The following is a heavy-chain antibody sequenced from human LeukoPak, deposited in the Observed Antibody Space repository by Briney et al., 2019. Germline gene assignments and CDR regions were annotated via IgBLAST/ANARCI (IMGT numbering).Heavy chain of an antibody. J-gene: IGHJ4*02. V-gene: IGHV3-23*01. CDR2: LSGSGGST. CDR3: ARDSYHYCGTTSCYRSLDY. Sequence: QTGGSLRLSCAASGFTFSDYAMSWVRQAPGKGLEWVSTLSGSGGSTYYADSVKGRFTISRDNSKNTLYLQMNSLRAEDTAVYYCARDSYHYCGTTSCYRSLDYWGQGTLVTVSS. CDR1: GFTFSDYA. D-gene: IGHD2-2*01.